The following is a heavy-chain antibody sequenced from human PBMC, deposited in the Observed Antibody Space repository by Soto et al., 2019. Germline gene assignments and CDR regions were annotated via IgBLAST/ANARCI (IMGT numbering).Heavy chain of an antibody. Sequence: GASVKVSCKASGYTFTSYAMHWVRQAPGQRLEWMGWINAGNGNTKYSQKFQGRVTITRDTSASTAYLELSSLRSEDTAEYYCARDMKIRNIVVVPAAPDDYVGQWTLVTVSS. J-gene: IGHJ4*02. CDR1: GYTFTSYA. V-gene: IGHV1-3*01. CDR2: INAGNGNT. CDR3: ARDMKIRNIVVVPAAPDDY. D-gene: IGHD2-2*01.